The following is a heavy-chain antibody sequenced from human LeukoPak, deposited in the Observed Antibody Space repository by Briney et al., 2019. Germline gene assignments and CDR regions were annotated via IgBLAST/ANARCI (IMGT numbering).Heavy chain of an antibody. CDR3: ASMVVPAAMAEGY. J-gene: IGHJ4*02. V-gene: IGHV4-39*01. Sequence: SETLCLTCTVSGGSINISSYYWGWIRRPPGKGLEWIGSIYYSGSTYYNPSLKSRVTISVDTSKNQFSLKLSSVTAADTAVYYCASMVVPAAMAEGYWGQGTLVTVSS. D-gene: IGHD2-2*01. CDR1: GGSINISSYY. CDR2: IYYSGST.